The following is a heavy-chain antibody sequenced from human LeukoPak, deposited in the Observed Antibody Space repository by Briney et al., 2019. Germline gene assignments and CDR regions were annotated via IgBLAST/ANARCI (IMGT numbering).Heavy chain of an antibody. Sequence: SVKVSCKASGGTFSSYAISWVRQAPGQGLEWMGGIIPIFGTANYAQKFQGTVTITADESTSTAYMELSSLRSEDTAVYYCARSRNYYDSSGYYYGLNYWGQGTLVTVSS. D-gene: IGHD3-22*01. V-gene: IGHV1-69*13. CDR3: ARSRNYYDSSGYYYGLNY. CDR2: IIPIFGTA. J-gene: IGHJ4*02. CDR1: GGTFSSYA.